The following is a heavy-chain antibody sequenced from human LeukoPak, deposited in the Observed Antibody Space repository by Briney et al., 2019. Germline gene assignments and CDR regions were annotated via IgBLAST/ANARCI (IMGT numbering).Heavy chain of an antibody. CDR1: GFTFSSPA. D-gene: IGHD6-13*01. CDR2: ISYDGSNK. CDR3: AKDGHSSSWGKFDY. Sequence: PGGSLRLSCAASGFTFSSPAMHWVRQAPGKGLEWVAVISYDGSNKYYADSVKGRFTISSENSKKTVYLKMNSLRGEDTAVYYCAKDGHSSSWGKFDYWGQGTLVTGSS. V-gene: IGHV3-30*04. J-gene: IGHJ4*02.